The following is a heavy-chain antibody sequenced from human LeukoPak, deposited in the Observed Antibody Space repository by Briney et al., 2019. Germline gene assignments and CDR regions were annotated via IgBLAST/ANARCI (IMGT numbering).Heavy chain of an antibody. J-gene: IGHJ1*01. Sequence: PGGSLRPSCAASGFTFSSYEMDWVRQVPGKGLEWLAYISKTGNSGYTIHYADSVKGRFIISRDNAKNSVYLQMNNLRAEDTAVYHCASLWELLGSWGQGTLVTVSS. CDR3: ASLWELLGS. D-gene: IGHD2-15*01. V-gene: IGHV3-48*03. CDR1: GFTFSSYE. CDR2: ISKTGNSGYTI.